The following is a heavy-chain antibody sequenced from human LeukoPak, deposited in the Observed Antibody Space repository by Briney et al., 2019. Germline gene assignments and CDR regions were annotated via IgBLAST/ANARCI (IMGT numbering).Heavy chain of an antibody. Sequence: SETLSLTCAVYGGSFSGYYWSWIRQPPGKGLEWIGEINHSGSTNYNPSLKSRVTISVDTSKNQFSLKLSSVTAADTAVYYCARVAARPYYFDYWGQGALVTVSS. V-gene: IGHV4-34*01. CDR1: GGSFSGYY. CDR3: ARVAARPYYFDY. D-gene: IGHD6-6*01. J-gene: IGHJ4*02. CDR2: INHSGST.